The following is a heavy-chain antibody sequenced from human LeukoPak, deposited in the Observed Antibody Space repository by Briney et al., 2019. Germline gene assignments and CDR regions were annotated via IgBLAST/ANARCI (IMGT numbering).Heavy chain of an antibody. V-gene: IGHV3-13*01. J-gene: IGHJ4*02. CDR1: GFSFTDYD. Sequence: GGSLRLSCAASGFSFTDYDMHWVRQVIGKGLEWVSAIGIRGDTHYSGSVKGRFTISRENAESSLYLQMNSLRAEDTAVYYCARGGIQVSGIDEFDYWGQGTLVTVSS. CDR3: ARGGIQVSGIDEFDY. D-gene: IGHD6-19*01. CDR2: IGIRGDT.